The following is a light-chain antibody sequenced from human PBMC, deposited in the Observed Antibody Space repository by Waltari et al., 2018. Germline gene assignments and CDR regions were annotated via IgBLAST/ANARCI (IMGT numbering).Light chain of an antibody. J-gene: IGKJ2*01. CDR2: RAS. V-gene: IGKV1-33*01. CDR3: QQFHIVLS. CDR1: QGVANS. Sequence: DIQMTQSPSSLSASVGDRVTITCQASQGVANSLNWYQQKPGKAPKLLISRASNLESGVPSRFSGGGYGTHFSLTISNLQPEDIATYYCQQFHIVLSFGQGTELEIK.